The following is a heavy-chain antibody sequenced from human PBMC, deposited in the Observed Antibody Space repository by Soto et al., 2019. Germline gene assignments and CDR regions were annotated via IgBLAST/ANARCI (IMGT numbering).Heavy chain of an antibody. CDR3: ARSQGSSTSLEIYYYYYYGMDV. Sequence: QVQLARSGAEVKKPGSSVKVSCKASGGTFGSYAISWVRQAPGQGLEWMGGIIPIPGTANYAQKFQGRVTIAADESTSTAYMELSSLRSEDTAVYYCARSQGSSTSLEIYYYYYYGMDVWGQGTTVTVSS. J-gene: IGHJ6*02. D-gene: IGHD2-2*01. CDR2: IIPIPGTA. CDR1: GGTFGSYA. V-gene: IGHV1-69*01.